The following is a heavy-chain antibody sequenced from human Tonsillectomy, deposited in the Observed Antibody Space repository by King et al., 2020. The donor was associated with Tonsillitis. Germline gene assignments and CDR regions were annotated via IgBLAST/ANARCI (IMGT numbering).Heavy chain of an antibody. CDR2: IRDDGTYK. CDR3: AKEGQGFCGGDCQTSRGAFDM. CDR1: EFTFSDYG. Sequence: VQLVESGGGVVQPGGSLRLSCAASEFTFSDYGMHWVRQAPGKGLEWLAFIRDDGTYKYYADSVKGRFTISRDNSKNTLYLQMNSLRAEDTAVYYCAKEGQGFCGGDCQTSRGAFDMWGLGTMVTVSS. V-gene: IGHV3-30*02. D-gene: IGHD2-21*02. J-gene: IGHJ3*02.